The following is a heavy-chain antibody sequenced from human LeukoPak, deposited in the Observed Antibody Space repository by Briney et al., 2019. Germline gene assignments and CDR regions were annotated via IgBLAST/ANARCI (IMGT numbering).Heavy chain of an antibody. J-gene: IGHJ6*02. D-gene: IGHD2-2*01. CDR3: AREEFVVVPAATPYYYYGMDV. CDR2: IKQDGSET. CDR1: RFSLSSYW. V-gene: IGHV3-7*01. Sequence: PRGALRLSCAHSRFSLSSYWMCWVRQDPGERLEWVANIKQDGSETYYVDSLKGRVSIPTDNTQNSPYLRMNRLRAEDTAVSYCAREEFVVVPAATPYYYYGMDVWGQGTTVTVSS.